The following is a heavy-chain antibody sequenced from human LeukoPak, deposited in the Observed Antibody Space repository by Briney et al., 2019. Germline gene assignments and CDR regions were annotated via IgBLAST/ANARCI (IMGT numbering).Heavy chain of an antibody. J-gene: IGHJ4*02. Sequence: ASVKVSCKASGGTFSSYGISWVRQAPGQGLGWMGTILPTFNSTNYAQKFQDRVTVTADESTGTVYMEVNSLRSDDTAVYYCARVKGASDNYGDDYWGQGTLVTVSS. CDR2: ILPTFNST. D-gene: IGHD4-17*01. V-gene: IGHV1-69*15. CDR1: GGTFSSYG. CDR3: ARVKGASDNYGDDY.